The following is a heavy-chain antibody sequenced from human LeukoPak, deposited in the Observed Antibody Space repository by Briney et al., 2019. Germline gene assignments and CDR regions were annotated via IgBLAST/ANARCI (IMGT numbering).Heavy chain of an antibody. CDR1: GGSISSGDYY. CDR2: IYYSGST. V-gene: IGHV4-30-4*08. CDR3: ARDILMVGATHYFDY. J-gene: IGHJ4*02. D-gene: IGHD1-26*01. Sequence: PSQTLSLTCTVSGGSISSGDYYWSWIRQPPGKGLEWIGYIYYSGSTYYNPSLKSRVTMSVDTSKNQFSLKVNSVTAADTAVYYCARDILMVGATHYFDYWGQGTLVTVSS.